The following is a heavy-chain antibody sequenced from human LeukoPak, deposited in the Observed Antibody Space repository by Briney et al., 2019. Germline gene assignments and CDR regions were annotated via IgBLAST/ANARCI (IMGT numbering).Heavy chain of an antibody. V-gene: IGHV1-69*05. CDR1: GGTFSSYA. CDR3: ASEKKRGYSYGHDY. Sequence: ASVKVSCKASGGTFSSYAISWVRRAPGQGLEWMGRIIPIFGTANYAQKFQGRVTITTDESTSTAYMELSSLRSEDTAVYYCASEKKRGYSYGHDYWGQGTLVTVSS. J-gene: IGHJ4*02. D-gene: IGHD5-18*01. CDR2: IIPIFGTA.